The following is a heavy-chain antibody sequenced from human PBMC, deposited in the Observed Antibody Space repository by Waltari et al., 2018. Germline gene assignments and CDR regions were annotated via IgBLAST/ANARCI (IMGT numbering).Heavy chain of an antibody. V-gene: IGHV3-74*03. CDR1: GIIFSTYW. Sequence: EEQLVESGGGLDQPGYSLRLSCAASGIIFSTYWINWLRQAPAKGPLWVSRISSDASDTAYADSVKGRFTISRDNAKNTLYLQMNRLRAEDTAVYYCARVARRTYRSPVPGRHYYYGMDVWGQGTTVTVSS. CDR2: ISSDASDT. D-gene: IGHD1-1*01. CDR3: ARVARRTYRSPVPGRHYYYGMDV. J-gene: IGHJ6*02.